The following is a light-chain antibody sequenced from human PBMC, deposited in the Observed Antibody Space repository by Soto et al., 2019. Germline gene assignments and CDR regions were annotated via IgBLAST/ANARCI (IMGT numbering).Light chain of an antibody. CDR2: AAS. CDR1: QSVSRSY. Sequence: EIVLTQSPGTLSLSPGERATLSCRASQSVSRSYLAWYQQKPGQAHRLLIYAASSRATGIPDRFSVSGSGTDFTLTISRLESEDFAVYYCQQYDRSWTFGQGTKVEIK. V-gene: IGKV3-20*01. J-gene: IGKJ1*01. CDR3: QQYDRSWT.